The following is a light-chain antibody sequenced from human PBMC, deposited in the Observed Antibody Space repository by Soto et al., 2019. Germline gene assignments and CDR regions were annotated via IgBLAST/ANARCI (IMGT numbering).Light chain of an antibody. Sequence: QAVVTQPTSVSGAPGQRVTLSCTGNSSNLGAGYDVHWYQQLPGAAPKLVIFGNRNRPSGVPERFSGSKSGTSASLAITGLQAEDEADYYCQAYDYSLTASVFGGGTKLTVL. CDR2: GNR. J-gene: IGLJ3*02. CDR1: SSNLGAGYD. CDR3: QAYDYSLTASV. V-gene: IGLV1-40*01.